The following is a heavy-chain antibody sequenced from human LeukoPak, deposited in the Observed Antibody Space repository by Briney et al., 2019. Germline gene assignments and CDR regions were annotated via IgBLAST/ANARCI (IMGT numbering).Heavy chain of an antibody. J-gene: IGHJ4*02. V-gene: IGHV1-2*02. Sequence: ASVKVSCKASGYTFTSYAMNWVRQAPGQGLEWMGWINPNSGGTNYAQKFQGRVTMTRDASISTAYMELSRLRSDDTAVYYCARETTAAAGTIPDYWGQGTLVTVSS. CDR3: ARETTAAAGTIPDY. D-gene: IGHD6-13*01. CDR2: INPNSGGT. CDR1: GYTFTSYA.